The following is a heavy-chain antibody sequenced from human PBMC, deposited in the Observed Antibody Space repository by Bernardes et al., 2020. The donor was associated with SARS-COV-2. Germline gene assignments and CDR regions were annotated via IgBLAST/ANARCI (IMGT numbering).Heavy chain of an antibody. V-gene: IGHV4-34*01. CDR1: GGSFSGYS. CDR2: INHSGST. Sequence: SETLSLTCAVYGGSFSGYSWSWIRQPPGKGLEWIGEINHSGSTNYNPSPKSRVTISVDTSKNQFSLKLSSVTAADTAVYYCARGQYYDSSGYYFLQYFDYWGQGTLVTVSS. J-gene: IGHJ4*02. CDR3: ARGQYYDSSGYYFLQYFDY. D-gene: IGHD3-22*01.